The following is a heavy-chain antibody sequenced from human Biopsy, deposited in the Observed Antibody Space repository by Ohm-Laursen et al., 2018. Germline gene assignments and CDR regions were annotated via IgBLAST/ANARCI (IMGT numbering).Heavy chain of an antibody. CDR1: GFTFSRHG. CDR2: IWSDGNNK. V-gene: IGHV3-33*01. D-gene: IGHD3-22*01. Sequence: SLRLSCAASGFTFSRHGMHWVRQAPGKGLEWVAIIWSDGNNKYYADSVKGRFTISRDTSRNTLYMQMNSLRVEDTALYYCARDAEEFDSSGPRFDYWGQGTLVTVSS. CDR3: ARDAEEFDSSGPRFDY. J-gene: IGHJ4*02.